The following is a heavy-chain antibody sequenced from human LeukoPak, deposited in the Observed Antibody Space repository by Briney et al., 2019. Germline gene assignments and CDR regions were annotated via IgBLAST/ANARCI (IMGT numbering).Heavy chain of an antibody. Sequence: PGGTLRLSCAASGFIFSDYYMSWMRQAPGKGLEWLSYIDGSSSRTNYADSVKGRFTISRDNAKNSLYLHMNSLRDEDTAVYYCARGALRYSDYWGQGTLVTVSS. J-gene: IGHJ4*02. D-gene: IGHD3-9*01. CDR1: GFIFSDYY. CDR3: ARGALRYSDY. V-gene: IGHV3-11*06. CDR2: IDGSSSRT.